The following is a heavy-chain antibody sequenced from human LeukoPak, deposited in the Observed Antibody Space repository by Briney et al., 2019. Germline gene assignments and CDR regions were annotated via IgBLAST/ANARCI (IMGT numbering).Heavy chain of an antibody. Sequence: GGSLRLSCAASGFTFSYHGMNWVRQAPGKGLEWIAYIGSSGNTIYYADSMQGRFIISRDNAQNSLFLEMNSLRVEDTAVYFCARGLRNAYNYNDSWGQGTLVTVSS. CDR3: ARGLRNAYNYNDS. J-gene: IGHJ4*02. V-gene: IGHV3-48*04. CDR2: IGSSGNTI. CDR1: GFTFSYHG. D-gene: IGHD5-24*01.